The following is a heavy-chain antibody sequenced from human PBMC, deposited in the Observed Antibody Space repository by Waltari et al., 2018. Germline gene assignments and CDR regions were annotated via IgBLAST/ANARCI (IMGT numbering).Heavy chain of an antibody. CDR1: GGTLSSYA. J-gene: IGHJ3*02. D-gene: IGHD1-7*01. CDR3: AQGTTQVDAFDI. Sequence: QVQLVQSGAEVKKPGSSVTVSCKASGGTLSSYAISWVRQAPGQGLEWMGGINPNFGTANYARKFLGRVTITADKATSTAYMELGSLRSEDTAVYYCAQGTTQVDAFDIWGQGTMVTVSS. CDR2: INPNFGTA. V-gene: IGHV1-69*14.